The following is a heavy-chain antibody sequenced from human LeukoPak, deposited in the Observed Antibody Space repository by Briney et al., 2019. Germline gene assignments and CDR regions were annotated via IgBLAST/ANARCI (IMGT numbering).Heavy chain of an antibody. Sequence: ASVKVSCKASAYTFTSYDINWVRQATGQGLEWMGWMNPNSGNTGYAQKFQGRVTMTRNTSISTAYMELSSLRSEDTAVYYCARDLSLPGTRQHWGQGTLVTLSS. V-gene: IGHV1-8*01. D-gene: IGHD3-10*01. CDR1: AYTFTSYD. J-gene: IGHJ1*01. CDR2: MNPNSGNT. CDR3: ARDLSLPGTRQH.